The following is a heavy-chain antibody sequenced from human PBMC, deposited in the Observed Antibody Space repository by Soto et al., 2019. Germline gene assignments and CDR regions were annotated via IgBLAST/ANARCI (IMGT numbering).Heavy chain of an antibody. Sequence: EVQLVESGGGLVQPGGSLRLSCAASGFTFSSYSMNWVRQAPGKGLEWVSYISSSSSTIYYADSVKGRFTISGDNAKNSLYLQMNSLSDEDTAVYYCAREWNPLNWFDPWGQGTLVTVSS. V-gene: IGHV3-48*02. CDR1: GFTFSSYS. CDR3: AREWNPLNWFDP. J-gene: IGHJ5*02. D-gene: IGHD1-1*01. CDR2: ISSSSSTI.